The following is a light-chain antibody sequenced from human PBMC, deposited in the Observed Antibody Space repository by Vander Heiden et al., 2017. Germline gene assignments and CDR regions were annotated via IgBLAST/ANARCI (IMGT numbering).Light chain of an antibody. CDR1: SSNIGAGFD. CDR3: QSYDSSLSAYV. Sequence: QSVLTQPTSVSGAPGQRVTISCTGSSSNIGAGFDVHWYQQLPGTTPKLLIFGNSNRPSGVPDRFSGSKSGTSASLAITWLQAEDEGDYYCQSYDSSLSAYVFGTGTKVTVL. J-gene: IGLJ1*01. V-gene: IGLV1-40*01. CDR2: GNS.